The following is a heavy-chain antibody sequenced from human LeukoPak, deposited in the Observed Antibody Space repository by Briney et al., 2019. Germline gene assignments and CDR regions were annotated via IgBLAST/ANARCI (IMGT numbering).Heavy chain of an antibody. CDR2: IWYDGSNK. CDR1: GLTFSSYG. J-gene: IGHJ4*02. D-gene: IGHD6-19*01. Sequence: PGGSLRLSCAASGLTFSSYGMHWVRQAPGKGLEWVAVIWYDGSNKYYADSVKGRFIISRDNSKNTLYLQMNSLRAEDTAVYYCARDEQWLVHGYLDYWGQGTLVTVSS. V-gene: IGHV3-33*08. CDR3: ARDEQWLVHGYLDY.